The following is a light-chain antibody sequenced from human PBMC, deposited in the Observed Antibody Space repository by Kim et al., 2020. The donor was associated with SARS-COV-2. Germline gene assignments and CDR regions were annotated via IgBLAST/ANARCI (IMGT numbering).Light chain of an antibody. V-gene: IGKV1-33*01. CDR3: QQYNNFPLT. J-gene: IGKJ4*01. Sequence: DIQMTQSPSTLSASVGDRVTITCQATQDITKCLNWFQQRPGKAPRLLIYDASDLERGVPSKFSGSGSGTYFTLTISSLQPEDVATYYCQQYNNFPLTFGGGTKVDIK. CDR1: QDITKC. CDR2: DAS.